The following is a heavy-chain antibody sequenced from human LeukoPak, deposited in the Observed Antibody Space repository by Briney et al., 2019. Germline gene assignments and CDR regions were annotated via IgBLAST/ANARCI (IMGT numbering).Heavy chain of an antibody. CDR2: IYYSGST. CDR1: GGSINPYY. CDR3: ARAQCSSTSCTSYYYYGMDV. J-gene: IGHJ6*02. V-gene: IGHV4-59*01. Sequence: SETLSLTCTVSGGSINPYYWSWIRQPPGKGLEWIGNIYYSGSTNYNPSLKSRVTISVDTSKNQFSLKLSSVTAADTAVYYCARAQCSSTSCTSYYYYGMDVWGQGTTVTVSS. D-gene: IGHD2-2*01.